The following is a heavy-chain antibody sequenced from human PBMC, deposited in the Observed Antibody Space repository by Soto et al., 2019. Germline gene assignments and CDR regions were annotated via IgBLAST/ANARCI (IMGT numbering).Heavy chain of an antibody. D-gene: IGHD6-19*01. Sequence: EVQLVESGGGLVQPGGSLRLSCAASGLIFNDYHMDWVRQAPGKGLEWVGRIRRKANSYTTEYAASVKGRFTISRDDSKNSLYLQMKSLKSEDTAVYYCAMLGGWSGGSSGMDVWGQGTTVTVSS. CDR3: AMLGGWSGGSSGMDV. CDR2: IRRKANSYTT. J-gene: IGHJ6*02. CDR1: GLIFNDYH. V-gene: IGHV3-72*01.